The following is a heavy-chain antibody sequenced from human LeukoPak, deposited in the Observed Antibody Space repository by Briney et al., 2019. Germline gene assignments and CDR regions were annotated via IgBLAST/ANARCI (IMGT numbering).Heavy chain of an antibody. Sequence: PGGSLRLSCAASGFTFSSYSMNWVRQAPGKGLEWVSYISSSSSTIYYADSVKGRFTISRDNAKNSLYLQMNSLRAEDTAVYYCASGSSSAGGVDFDYWGQGTLVTVSS. CDR3: ASGSSSAGGVDFDY. V-gene: IGHV3-48*01. CDR1: GFTFSSYS. J-gene: IGHJ4*02. D-gene: IGHD6-6*01. CDR2: ISSSSSTI.